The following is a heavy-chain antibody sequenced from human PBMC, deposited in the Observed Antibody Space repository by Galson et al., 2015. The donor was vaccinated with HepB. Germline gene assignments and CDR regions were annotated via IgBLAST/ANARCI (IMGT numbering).Heavy chain of an antibody. Sequence: SLRLSCAASGFTFSSYGMHWVRQAPGKGLEWVAVIWYDGSNKYYADSVKGRFTISRDNSKNTLYLQMNSLRAEDTAVYYCARDSPSLRAFDSWGQGTMVTVSS. D-gene: IGHD3-16*01. CDR3: ARDSPSLRAFDS. V-gene: IGHV3-33*08. CDR1: GFTFSSYG. J-gene: IGHJ3*02. CDR2: IWYDGSNK.